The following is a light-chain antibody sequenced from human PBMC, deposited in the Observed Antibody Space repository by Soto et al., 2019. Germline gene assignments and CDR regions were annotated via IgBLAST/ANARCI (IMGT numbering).Light chain of an antibody. J-gene: IGKJ1*01. V-gene: IGKV1-39*01. Sequence: DIQLTQSPPSLSESVGNRVTITFRASQGISNYLAWYQQKPGKVPKLLIYAASSSQSGVPSRFSGIGSGTDFTLSISSLQPEDFATYYCQQSYSTPKTFGQGTKVDI. CDR3: QQSYSTPKT. CDR2: AAS. CDR1: QGISNY.